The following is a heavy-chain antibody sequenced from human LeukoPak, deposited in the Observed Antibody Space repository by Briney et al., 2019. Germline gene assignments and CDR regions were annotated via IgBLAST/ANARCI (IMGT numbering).Heavy chain of an antibody. D-gene: IGHD7-27*01. V-gene: IGHV1-2*02. Sequence: ASVKVSCKASGYTLTGYYMDWVRQAPGQGLEWMGWINPNRGGTNYAQKFQGRVTMTRDTSISTAYMELSRLRSDDTAVYYCARVRLTEGSYYSYYYMDVWGKGTTVTVSS. CDR2: INPNRGGT. CDR3: ARVRLTEGSYYSYYYMDV. CDR1: GYTLTGYY. J-gene: IGHJ6*03.